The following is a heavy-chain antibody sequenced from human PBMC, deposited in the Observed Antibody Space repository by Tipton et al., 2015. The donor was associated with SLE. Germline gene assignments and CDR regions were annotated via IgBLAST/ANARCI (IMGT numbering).Heavy chain of an antibody. J-gene: IGHJ4*02. CDR1: GDSISGLYW. D-gene: IGHD4-17*01. CDR3: ASKGYGDYVYYYFDY. Sequence: TLSLTCDVSGDSISGLYWWSWVRQSPGKGLEWIADIYHTGSTNYNPSLESRVTISLDKSRNQFSLKLSFVTAADTAVYYCASKGYGDYVYYYFDYWGQGALVTVSS. V-gene: IGHV4-4*02. CDR2: IYHTGST.